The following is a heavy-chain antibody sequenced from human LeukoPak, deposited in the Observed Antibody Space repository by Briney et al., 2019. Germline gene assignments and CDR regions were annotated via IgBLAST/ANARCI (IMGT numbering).Heavy chain of an antibody. Sequence: GGSLRLPCAASGFTFSSYSMNWVRQAPGKGLEWVSYISSSSSTIYYADSVKGRFTISRDNAKNSLYLQMNSLRAEDTAVYYCARATRGYSGYANGYWGQGTLVTVSS. V-gene: IGHV3-48*04. CDR2: ISSSSSTI. D-gene: IGHD5-12*01. CDR1: GFTFSSYS. J-gene: IGHJ4*02. CDR3: ARATRGYSGYANGY.